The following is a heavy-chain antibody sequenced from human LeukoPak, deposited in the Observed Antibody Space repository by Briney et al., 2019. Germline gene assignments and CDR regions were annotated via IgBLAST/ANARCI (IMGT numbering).Heavy chain of an antibody. CDR2: ISSGSSYI. CDR1: GFTFCRYS. D-gene: IGHD4-23*01. J-gene: IGHJ4*02. V-gene: IGHV3-21*01. Sequence: KSGGSLRLSCAASGFTFCRYSMNSVRQARGKGLEWVSSISSGSSYIYYADSVKGRFTISRDNDKNSLYLQMNSLTVEDTSVYYCARDVDYGGNSGVYFWGQGTLVTVSS. CDR3: ARDVDYGGNSGVYF.